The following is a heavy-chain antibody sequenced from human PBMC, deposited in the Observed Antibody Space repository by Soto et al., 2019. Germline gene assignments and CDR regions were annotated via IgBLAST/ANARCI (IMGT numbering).Heavy chain of an antibody. J-gene: IGHJ4*02. CDR1: GGSINSCF. D-gene: IGHD3-10*01. Sequence: SETLSLTCTVSGGSINSCFWSWIRQSPGKGLEWIGHIYYSGSTSYSPSLKSRVSISVDTSKNQFSLEVHSVTAADTAVYYCARAGTNMVQFDYWGQGTLVTVSS. V-gene: IGHV4-59*01. CDR3: ARAGTNMVQFDY. CDR2: IYYSGST.